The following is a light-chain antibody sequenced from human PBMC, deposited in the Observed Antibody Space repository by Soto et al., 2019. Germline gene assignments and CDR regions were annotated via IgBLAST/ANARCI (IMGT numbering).Light chain of an antibody. J-gene: IGKJ5*01. V-gene: IGKV3-15*01. CDR2: GSS. CDR1: ETISTN. CDR3: QQYSNWPPAIT. Sequence: EIVLTQSPATLSVSPGERATLSCRATETISTNLAWFQRKPGQPPGLLIYGSSTRATGVPDRFSGSGSGTEFTLIISSLQSEDVALYYCQQYSNWPPAITFGQGTRLEIK.